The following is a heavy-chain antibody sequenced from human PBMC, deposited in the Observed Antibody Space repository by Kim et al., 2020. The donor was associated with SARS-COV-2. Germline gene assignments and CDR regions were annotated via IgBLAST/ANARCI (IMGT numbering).Heavy chain of an antibody. CDR3: ASFIAAFPKVFDP. CDR1: GGSFSGYY. CDR2: INHSGST. D-gene: IGHD6-13*01. J-gene: IGHJ5*02. Sequence: SETLSLTCAVYGGSFSGYYWSWIRQPPGKGLEWIGEINHSGSTNYNPSLKSRVTISVDTSKNQFSLKLSSVTAADTAVYYCASFIAAFPKVFDPCDQGT. V-gene: IGHV4-34*01.